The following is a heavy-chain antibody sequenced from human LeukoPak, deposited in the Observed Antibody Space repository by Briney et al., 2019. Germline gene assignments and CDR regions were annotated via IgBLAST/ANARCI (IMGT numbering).Heavy chain of an antibody. V-gene: IGHV3-53*01. CDR1: GFTFSDYS. J-gene: IGHJ4*02. CDR3: ARGTGYSSGWYFF. D-gene: IGHD6-19*01. Sequence: PGGSLRVSCAASGFTFSDYSMNWVRQAPGKGLEWVSVIYSGGSTYYADSVKGRFTISRDNSKNTLYLQMNSLRAEDTAVYYCARGTGYSSGWYFFWGQGTLVTVSS. CDR2: IYSGGST.